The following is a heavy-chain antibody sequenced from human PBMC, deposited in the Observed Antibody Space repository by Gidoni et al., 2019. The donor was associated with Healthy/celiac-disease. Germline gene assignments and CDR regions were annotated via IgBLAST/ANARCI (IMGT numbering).Heavy chain of an antibody. Sequence: QVQLQESVPGLVKPSQTLSLTCTFSCGSISSGGSYWTWIRQHPGKGLEWIGYIYYSGRTYYNPSLKGRVTISVDTSKNQFSLKVRYVTAEETAVYYCARDLGWELPKGGFDIWGQGTMVTVSS. CDR2: IYYSGRT. D-gene: IGHD1-26*01. CDR3: ARDLGWELPKGGFDI. CDR1: CGSISSGGSY. V-gene: IGHV4-31*03. J-gene: IGHJ3*02.